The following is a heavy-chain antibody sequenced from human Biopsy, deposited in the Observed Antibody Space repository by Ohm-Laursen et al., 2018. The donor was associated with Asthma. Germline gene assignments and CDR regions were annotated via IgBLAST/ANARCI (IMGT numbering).Heavy chain of an antibody. CDR2: IDQSGYT. CDR1: GGYLTGQY. CDR3: ARAAITGIRGWFDP. Sequence: SETLSLTCTVYGGYLTGQYWNWIRQPPGKGLEWIGEIDQSGYTNYNPSLKSRVTISADTSKNQFHLKLSSVTAADTAVYFCARAAITGIRGWFDPWGQGTQVTVSS. V-gene: IGHV4-34*01. J-gene: IGHJ5*02. D-gene: IGHD1-20*01.